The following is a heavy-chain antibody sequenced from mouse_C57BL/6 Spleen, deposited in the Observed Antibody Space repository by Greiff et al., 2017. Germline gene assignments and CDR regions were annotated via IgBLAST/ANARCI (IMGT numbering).Heavy chain of an antibody. Sequence: EVKLMESGGGLVKPGGSLKLSCAASGFTFSSYAMSWVRQTPEKRLEWVATISDGGSYTYYPDNVKGRFTISRDNAKNNLYLQMSHLKSEDTAMYYSTRDLGSTPYYAMDYWGQGTSVTVSS. CDR2: ISDGGSYT. V-gene: IGHV5-4*01. J-gene: IGHJ4*01. CDR3: TRDLGSTPYYAMDY. D-gene: IGHD1-1*01. CDR1: GFTFSSYA.